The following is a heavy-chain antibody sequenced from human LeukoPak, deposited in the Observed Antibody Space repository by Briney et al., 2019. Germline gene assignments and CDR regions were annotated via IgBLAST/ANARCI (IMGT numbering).Heavy chain of an antibody. CDR1: TFTLSSFS. J-gene: IGHJ4*02. CDR2: ISSSSSTI. V-gene: IGHV3-48*04. CDR3: ARGGARNAFAY. D-gene: IGHD1-26*01. Sequence: AGGSLRLSCAAYTFTLSSFSMNCDRHAPEGGLEWVSYISSSSSTIYYADSVKGRFTISRDNAKNSLYLQMNSLRAEDTAVYYCARGGARNAFAYWGQGTLVTVSS.